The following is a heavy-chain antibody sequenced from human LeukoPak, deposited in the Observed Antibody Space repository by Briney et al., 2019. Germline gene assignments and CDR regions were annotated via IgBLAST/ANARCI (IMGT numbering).Heavy chain of an antibody. CDR1: GGTFSSYT. CDR3: ARSGEYYDFWSGSYYGMDV. V-gene: IGHV1-69*02. D-gene: IGHD3-3*01. CDR2: IIPILGIA. J-gene: IGHJ6*02. Sequence: ASVKVSCKASGGTFSSYTISWVRQAPGQGLEWMGRIIPILGIANYAQKFQGRVTITADKSTSTAYMGLSSLRSEDTAVYYCARSGEYYDFWSGSYYGMDVWGQGTTVTVSS.